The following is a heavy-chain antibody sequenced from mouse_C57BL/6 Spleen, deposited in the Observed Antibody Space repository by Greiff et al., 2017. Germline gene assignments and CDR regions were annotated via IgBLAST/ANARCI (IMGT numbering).Heavy chain of an antibody. V-gene: IGHV1-9*01. CDR2: ILPGSGST. CDR3: ASTVVPYYFDY. D-gene: IGHD1-1*01. Sequence: QVQLQQSVADLLKPGASVKLSCKATGYTFTGYWIEWVKQRPGHGLEWIGEILPGSGSTNYNEKFKLTATFTADTSSNTAYMQLSSLTTYDSAIYYCASTVVPYYFDYWGQGPTLTVSS. CDR1: GYTFTGYW. J-gene: IGHJ2*01.